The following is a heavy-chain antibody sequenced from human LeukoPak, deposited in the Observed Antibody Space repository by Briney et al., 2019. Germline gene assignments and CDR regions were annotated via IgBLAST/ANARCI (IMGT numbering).Heavy chain of an antibody. D-gene: IGHD2-2*01. V-gene: IGHV4-34*01. CDR3: ARYQLLQYYYYGMDV. J-gene: IGHJ6*02. CDR1: GGSFIGYY. Sequence: ETLSLPCAVYGGSFIGYYWTWIRQPPGKGLEWIGEINHSGSTNYNPALQSRVTISVDTTKNQVSLKLSSVTAADTAMYYCARYQLLQYYYYGMDVWGQGTTVTVSS. CDR2: INHSGST.